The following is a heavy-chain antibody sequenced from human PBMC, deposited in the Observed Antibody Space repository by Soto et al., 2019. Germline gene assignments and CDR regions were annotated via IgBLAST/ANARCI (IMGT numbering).Heavy chain of an antibody. CDR3: VRGGSANYYGLFGS. J-gene: IGHJ4*02. CDR1: GFTFSSYW. D-gene: IGHD1-26*01. Sequence: EVQLVESGGGLVQPGGSLRLSCAASGFTFSSYWMHWVRQVPGKGLVWVSRIKSDASTIMYADSVKGRFTISRDNAKNTLYLQVNSLGPEDTAVYYCVRGGSANYYGLFGSWGQGTLVTVSS. V-gene: IGHV3-74*03. CDR2: IKSDASTI.